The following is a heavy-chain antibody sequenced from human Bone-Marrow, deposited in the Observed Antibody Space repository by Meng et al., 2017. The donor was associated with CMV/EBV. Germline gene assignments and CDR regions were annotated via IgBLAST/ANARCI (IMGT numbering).Heavy chain of an antibody. J-gene: IGHJ4*02. Sequence: GESLKISCAASGFTFSSYSMNWVRQAPGKGLEWVSSISSSSSYIYYADSVKGRFTISRDNAKNSLYLQMNSLRAEDTAVYYCARPRSIVGATTWGHFDYWGQGTLVTVSS. CDR1: GFTFSSYS. V-gene: IGHV3-21*01. CDR2: ISSSSSYI. CDR3: ARPRSIVGATTWGHFDY. D-gene: IGHD1-26*01.